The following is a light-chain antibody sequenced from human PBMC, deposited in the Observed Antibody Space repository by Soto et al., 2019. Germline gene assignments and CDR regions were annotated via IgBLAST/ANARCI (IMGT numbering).Light chain of an antibody. Sequence: QSALTQPPSASGSPGQSVTISCTGTSSDIGAYNYVSWYQQHPGKVPKLMIYEVSKRPSGVPDRFSASKSGNTASLTVSGLQAEDEADYYCSSHGGANNFYVFGTGTKVTV. CDR2: EVS. CDR3: SSHGGANNFYV. J-gene: IGLJ1*01. CDR1: SSDIGAYNY. V-gene: IGLV2-8*01.